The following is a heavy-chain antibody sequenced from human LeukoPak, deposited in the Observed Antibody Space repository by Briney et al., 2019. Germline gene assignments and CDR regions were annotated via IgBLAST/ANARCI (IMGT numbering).Heavy chain of an antibody. D-gene: IGHD1-26*01. V-gene: IGHV4-4*07. Sequence: SETLSLTCTVSGGSISSDYWSWIRQPAGKGLEWIGRIYTSGNTNYNPSLKSRVTMSVDTSKNQFSLKLSSVTAADTAVYYCTRTRSGYLADHWGQGTLVTVSS. CDR1: GGSISSDY. CDR3: TRTRSGYLADH. J-gene: IGHJ4*02. CDR2: IYTSGNT.